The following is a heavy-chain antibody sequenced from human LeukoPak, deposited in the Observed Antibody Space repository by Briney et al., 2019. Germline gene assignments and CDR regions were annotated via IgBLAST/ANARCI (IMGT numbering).Heavy chain of an antibody. CDR1: GGSITTYY. Sequence: PSETLSLTCTVSGGSITTYYWSWIRQPPGKGLEWIAYIYYSGSTNYNPSLKSRVTMSIDMSKNQVSLKLSAVAAADTAVYYCARDAYSGTFKGAFDIWGQGTTVTVSS. CDR2: IYYSGST. D-gene: IGHD2-21*01. V-gene: IGHV4-59*01. CDR3: ARDAYSGTFKGAFDI. J-gene: IGHJ3*02.